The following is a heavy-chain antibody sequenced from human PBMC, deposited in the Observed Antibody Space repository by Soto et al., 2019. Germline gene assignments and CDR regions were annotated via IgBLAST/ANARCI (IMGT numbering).Heavy chain of an antibody. CDR1: GFTFSSYA. Sequence: QVQLVESGGGVVQPGRSLRLSCAASGFTFSSYAMHWVRQAPGKGLEWVAVISYDGSNKYYADSVKGRFTISRDNSKNTLYLKMNSLRAEDTAVYYCARAAAVAGISGYYYYGMDVWGQGTTVTVSS. J-gene: IGHJ6*02. D-gene: IGHD6-19*01. CDR3: ARAAAVAGISGYYYYGMDV. CDR2: ISYDGSNK. V-gene: IGHV3-30-3*01.